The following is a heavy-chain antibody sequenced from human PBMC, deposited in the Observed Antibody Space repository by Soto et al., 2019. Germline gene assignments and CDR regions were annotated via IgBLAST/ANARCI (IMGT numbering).Heavy chain of an antibody. J-gene: IGHJ4*02. CDR1: GFSLSTSGVG. V-gene: IGHV2-5*02. Sequence: QITLKESGPTLVKPTQTLTLTCTFSGFSLSTSGVGVGWIRQPPGKALKWLALIYWDDDKRYSPSLKSRLTITMDTSKNQVVLTMTNMDPVDTATYYCAIRRTDKVVFDFWGQGTLVTVSS. D-gene: IGHD5-12*01. CDR2: IYWDDDK. CDR3: AIRRTDKVVFDF.